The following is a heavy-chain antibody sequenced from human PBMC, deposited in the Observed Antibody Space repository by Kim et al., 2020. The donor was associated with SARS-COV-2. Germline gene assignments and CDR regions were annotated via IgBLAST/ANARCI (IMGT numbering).Heavy chain of an antibody. CDR1: GFTFSSYE. J-gene: IGHJ4*02. D-gene: IGHD2-21*02. CDR2: INVSGDHI. CDR3: AREEIGCGGDCFLY. V-gene: IGHV3-48*03. Sequence: GGSLRLSCAASGFTFSSYEMNWVRQAQGKGLEWVAYINVSGDHIYYAESVRGRFTVSRDNAKNSLYLQMNSLRAEDSAVYYCAREEIGCGGDCFLYWGQG.